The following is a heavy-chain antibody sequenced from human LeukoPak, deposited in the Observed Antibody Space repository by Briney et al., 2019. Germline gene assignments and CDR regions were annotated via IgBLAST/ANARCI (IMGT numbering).Heavy chain of an antibody. V-gene: IGHV3-23*01. CDR1: GFTFSSYG. J-gene: IGHJ4*02. D-gene: IGHD2-2*01. CDR3: AKEPHCSSTSCADYFDY. CDR2: ISGSGGST. Sequence: GGSLRLSCAASGFTFSSYGMSWVRQAPGKGLEWVSAISGSGGSTYYADSVKGRFTISRDNSKNTLYLQMNSLRAEDTAVYYCAKEPHCSSTSCADYFDYWGQGTLVTVSS.